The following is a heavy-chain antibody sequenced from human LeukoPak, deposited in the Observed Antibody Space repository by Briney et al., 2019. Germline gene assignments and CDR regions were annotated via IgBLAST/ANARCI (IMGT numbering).Heavy chain of an antibody. Sequence: SETLSLTCAVSGYSISSGYYWGWIRQPPGKGLEWIGSIYHSGSTYYNPSLKSRVTISVDTSKNQFSLKLSSVTAADTAVYYCARRGYSGYVDFDHWGQGTLVTVSS. CDR2: IYHSGST. V-gene: IGHV4-38-2*01. J-gene: IGHJ4*02. CDR1: GYSISSGYY. D-gene: IGHD5-12*01. CDR3: ARRGYSGYVDFDH.